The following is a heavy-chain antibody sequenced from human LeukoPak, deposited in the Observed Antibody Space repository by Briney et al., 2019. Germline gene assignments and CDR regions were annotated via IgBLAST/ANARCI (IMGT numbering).Heavy chain of an antibody. CDR3: AKDSYKMGAIDY. D-gene: IGHD1-26*01. V-gene: IGHV3-NL1*01. Sequence: GGSLRLSCAASGFTFSSYGMHWVRQAPGKGLEWVSAISGNGGSTYYADSVKGRFTISRDNSKNTLYLQMNSLRAEDTAVYYCAKDSYKMGAIDYWGQGTLVTVSS. CDR1: GFTFSSYG. J-gene: IGHJ4*02. CDR2: ISGNGGST.